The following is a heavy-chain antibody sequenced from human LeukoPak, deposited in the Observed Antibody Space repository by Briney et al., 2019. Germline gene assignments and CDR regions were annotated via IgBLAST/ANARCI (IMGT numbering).Heavy chain of an antibody. CDR1: GFTFSSYE. Sequence: GGSLRLSCAASGFTFSSYEMNWVRQAPGKGLQWISHIDSTDTIHYADSVKGRFTISRDNAKNSLYLQMSSLRAEDTAVYYCARSSGSYRPMGYWGQGTLVTVSS. J-gene: IGHJ4*02. V-gene: IGHV3-48*03. CDR2: IDSTDTI. D-gene: IGHD3-22*01. CDR3: ARSSGSYRPMGY.